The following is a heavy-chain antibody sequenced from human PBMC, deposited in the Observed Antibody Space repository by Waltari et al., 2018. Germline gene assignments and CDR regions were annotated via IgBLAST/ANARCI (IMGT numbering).Heavy chain of an antibody. CDR1: GYTFTGYY. D-gene: IGHD3-3*01. CDR3: ARTMIFGVGSNWFDP. Sequence: QVQLVQSGAEVKKPGASVKVSCKASGYTFTGYYMHWVRQAPGQGLEWMGRINPNSGGTNYAQKFKGRVTMTRDTAISTAYMELSRLRSDDTAVYYCARTMIFGVGSNWFDPWGQGTLVTVSS. V-gene: IGHV1-2*06. J-gene: IGHJ5*02. CDR2: INPNSGGT.